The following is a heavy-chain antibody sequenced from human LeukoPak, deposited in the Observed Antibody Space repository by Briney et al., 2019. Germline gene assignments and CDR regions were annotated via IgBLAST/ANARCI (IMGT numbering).Heavy chain of an antibody. Sequence: GASVKVSCKASGYTFTSYDINWVRQATGQGLEWMGWMNPNSGNTGYAQKFQGRVTMTRNTSISTAYMELSSLRSEDTAVYYCARDTPPDYYGSGSYYKRPYNWFDPWGQGTLVTVSS. J-gene: IGHJ5*02. V-gene: IGHV1-8*01. D-gene: IGHD3-10*01. CDR2: MNPNSGNT. CDR3: ARDTPPDYYGSGSYYKRPYNWFDP. CDR1: GYTFTSYD.